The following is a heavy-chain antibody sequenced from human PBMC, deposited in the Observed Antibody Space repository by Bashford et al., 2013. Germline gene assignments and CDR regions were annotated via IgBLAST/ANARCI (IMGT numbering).Heavy chain of an antibody. CDR1: GGTFSSYA. CDR2: IIPIFGTA. CDR3: ARGAILGYSGYGPLDY. D-gene: IGHD5-12*01. V-gene: IGHV1-69*13. J-gene: IGHJ4*02. Sequence: SVKVSCKASGGTFSSYAISWVRQAPGQGLEWMGGIIPIFGTANYAQKFQGRVTITADESTSTAYMELSSLRSEDTAVYYCARGAILGYSGYGPLDYWGQGTLVTVSS.